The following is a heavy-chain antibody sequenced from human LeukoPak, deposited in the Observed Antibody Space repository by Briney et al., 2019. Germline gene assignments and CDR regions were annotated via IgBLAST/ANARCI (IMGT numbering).Heavy chain of an antibody. J-gene: IGHJ4*02. CDR1: GGSITSSNW. V-gene: IGHV4-4*02. Sequence: SGTLSLTCAVSGGSITSSNWWTWVRQPPGKGLEWIGEIYHGGNTNYNPSLKSRVTISVDKSKNQFSLKLSSVTAADTAVYYCARVYCSTTSCHYFDFWGQGTLVTVSS. CDR3: ARVYCSTTSCHYFDF. CDR2: IYHGGNT. D-gene: IGHD2-2*01.